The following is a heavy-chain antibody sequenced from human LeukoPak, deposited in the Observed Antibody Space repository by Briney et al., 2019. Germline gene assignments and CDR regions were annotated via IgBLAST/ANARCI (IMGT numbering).Heavy chain of an antibody. V-gene: IGHV4-59*01. CDR3: VRLVGGDIDY. CDR1: DGSINSYY. D-gene: IGHD5-12*01. Sequence: SETLSLTCSVSDGSINSYYWNWIRRPPGKGLEWIGYIYYNGNTNYRPSLKSRVTMSVDTSKNLFSLKVSSVTAADTAVYYCVRLVGGDIDYWGQGTLVTVSS. J-gene: IGHJ4*02. CDR2: IYYNGNT.